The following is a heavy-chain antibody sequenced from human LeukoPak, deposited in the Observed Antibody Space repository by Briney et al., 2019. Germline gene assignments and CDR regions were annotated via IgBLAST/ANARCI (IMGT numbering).Heavy chain of an antibody. Sequence: EASVKVSCKASGYTFTSYYMHWVRQAPGQGLEWMGIINPSGGSTSYAQKFQGRVTMTRDTSTSTVYMELSSLRSEDTAVYDCAREVFCSSTSCSNWFDPWGQGNLVTVSS. CDR3: AREVFCSSTSCSNWFDP. V-gene: IGHV1-46*01. J-gene: IGHJ5*02. CDR2: INPSGGST. CDR1: GYTFTSYY. D-gene: IGHD2-2*01.